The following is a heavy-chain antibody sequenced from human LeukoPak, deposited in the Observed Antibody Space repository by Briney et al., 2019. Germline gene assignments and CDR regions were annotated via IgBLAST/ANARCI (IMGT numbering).Heavy chain of an antibody. D-gene: IGHD3-10*01. CDR2: ISSSSSYI. CDR1: GFTFSSYS. J-gene: IGHJ4*02. CDR3: ARGSYGSGSYSYYFDY. V-gene: IGHV3-21*01. Sequence: PGGSLRLSCAASGFTFSSYSMNWVRQARGKGLEWVSSISSSSSYIYYADSVKGRFTISRDNAKNSLYLQMNSLRAEDTAVYYCARGSYGSGSYSYYFDYWGQGTLVTVSS.